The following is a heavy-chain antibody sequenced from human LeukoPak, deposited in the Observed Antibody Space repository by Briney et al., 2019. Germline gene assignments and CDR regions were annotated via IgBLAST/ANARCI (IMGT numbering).Heavy chain of an antibody. V-gene: IGHV3-74*01. CDR3: ARAVAGATSWYFDL. Sequence: GGSLRLSCAASGFTLSSYWMHWVRQAPGKGLVWVSRINSDGSRTSYADSVKGRFTISRDDAKNPLYLQMNSLRAEDTAVYYCARAVAGATSWYFDLWGRGTLVTVSS. D-gene: IGHD6-19*01. CDR2: INSDGSRT. J-gene: IGHJ2*01. CDR1: GFTLSSYW.